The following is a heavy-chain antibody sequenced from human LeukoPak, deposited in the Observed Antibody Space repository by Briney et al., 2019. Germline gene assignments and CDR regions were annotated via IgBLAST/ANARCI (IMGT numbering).Heavy chain of an antibody. V-gene: IGHV3-23*01. CDR1: GFTLSSYA. CDR2: ISSSGGST. Sequence: GGSLRLSCAASGFTLSSYAMTWVRQAPGKGLEWVSSISSSGGSTYYADSVRGRFTISRDNSKNTLYLQMNSLRAEDTAIYYCAKDLVTGSLDYWGQGTLVTVSS. CDR3: AKDLVTGSLDY. D-gene: IGHD3-10*01. J-gene: IGHJ4*02.